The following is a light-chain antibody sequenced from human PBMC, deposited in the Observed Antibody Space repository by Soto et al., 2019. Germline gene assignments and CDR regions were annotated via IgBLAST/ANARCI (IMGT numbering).Light chain of an antibody. Sequence: EIVMTQSPGTLSLSPGETATLYCSARQSVSSNYVAWFHQKPGQAPRLLIYGASSRATGVPDRFSASGSGTDFTLTISRLEPEDFAVYYCQQYGRSPFTFGPGTKVDIK. V-gene: IGKV3-20*01. CDR2: GAS. J-gene: IGKJ3*01. CDR1: QSVSSNY. CDR3: QQYGRSPFT.